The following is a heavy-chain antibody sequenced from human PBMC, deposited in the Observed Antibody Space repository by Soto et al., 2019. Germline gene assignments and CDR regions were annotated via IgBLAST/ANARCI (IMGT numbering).Heavy chain of an antibody. CDR1: GFTFSSYS. CDR3: ARWGAITGNTFDY. J-gene: IGHJ4*02. V-gene: IGHV3-21*01. CDR2: ISSSSSYI. D-gene: IGHD1-7*01. Sequence: EVQLVESGGGLVKPGGSLRLFCAASGFTFSSYSMNWVRQAPGKGLEWVSSISSSSSYIYYADSVKGRFTISRDNAKNSLYLQMNSLRAEDTAVYYCARWGAITGNTFDYWGQGTLVTVSS.